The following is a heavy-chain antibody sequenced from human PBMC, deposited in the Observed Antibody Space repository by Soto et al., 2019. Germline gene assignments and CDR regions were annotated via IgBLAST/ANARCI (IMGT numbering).Heavy chain of an antibody. CDR1: GGSISSGGYY. CDR3: ARDLYDTIFGVGGGMYF. J-gene: IGHJ6*04. D-gene: IGHD3-3*01. V-gene: IGHV4-31*03. Sequence: SETLSLTCTVSGGSISSGGYYWSWIRQHPGKGLEWIGYIYHSGSTYYNPSLKSRVTISVDTSKNQFSLKLSSVTAADTAVYYCARDLYDTIFGVGGGMYFWGKGSTVPVSS. CDR2: IYHSGST.